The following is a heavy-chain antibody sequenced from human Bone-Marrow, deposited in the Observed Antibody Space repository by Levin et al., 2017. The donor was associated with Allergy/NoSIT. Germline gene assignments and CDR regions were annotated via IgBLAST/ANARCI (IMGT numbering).Heavy chain of an antibody. D-gene: IGHD2-15*01. CDR3: ARDTVGYYYGLDV. Sequence: LSLTCAASGFTFSSYGIHWVRQAPGKGLEWVAIISYDGSNKYYGDSVKGRFTISRDNSKDTVYLQINSLRREDTAMYYCARDTVGYYYGLDVWGQGTAVIVSS. CDR2: ISYDGSNK. V-gene: IGHV3-33*01. CDR1: GFTFSSYG. J-gene: IGHJ6*02.